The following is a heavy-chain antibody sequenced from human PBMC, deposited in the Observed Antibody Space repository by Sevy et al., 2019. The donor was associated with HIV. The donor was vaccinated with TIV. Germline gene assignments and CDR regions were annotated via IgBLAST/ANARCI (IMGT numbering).Heavy chain of an antibody. CDR2: IKNKPDGGTT. J-gene: IGHJ5*02. V-gene: IGHV3-15*01. D-gene: IGHD2-8*01. CDR3: CTEGNVLLAEGWGHWFDP. Sequence: GSLRLSCAASGFTFNNAWMSWVRQAPGKGLEWIGRIKNKPDGGTTDYAAPVKGRFTISRDDSKNTLYLQMNSRKTEDTAVYYCCTEGNVLLAEGWGHWFDPWGQGTLVTVSS. CDR1: GFTFNNAW.